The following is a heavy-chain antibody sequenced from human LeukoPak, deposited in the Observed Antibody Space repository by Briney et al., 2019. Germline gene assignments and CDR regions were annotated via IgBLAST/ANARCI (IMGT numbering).Heavy chain of an antibody. D-gene: IGHD6-13*01. CDR3: AKSLTPGIAAAAYFDY. CDR2: ISYDGSNK. Sequence: GGSLRLSCAASGFTLSNYGLHWVRQAPGKGLEWVAVISYDGSNKYNADPVKGRFTISRDNSKNTLYLQMNSLRTEDTAVYYCAKSLTPGIAAAAYFDYWGQGTLVTVSS. V-gene: IGHV3-30-3*02. CDR1: GFTLSNYG. J-gene: IGHJ4*02.